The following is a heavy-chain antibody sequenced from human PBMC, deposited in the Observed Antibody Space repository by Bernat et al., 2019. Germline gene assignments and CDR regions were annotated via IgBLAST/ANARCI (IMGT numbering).Heavy chain of an antibody. J-gene: IGHJ6*03. CDR3: ESSGRGDYALGYYYYYVDV. V-gene: IGHV1-69*17. CDR1: GGTFSSYA. Sequence: QVQLVQSGAEVKKPGSSVKVSCKASGGTFSSYAISWVRQAPGQGLEWMGGIIPIFGIANYAQKFQGSVTITADNSTSTAYMELSSLRSEDTAVYYCESSGRGDYALGYYYYYVDVWGKGTTVTVSS. CDR2: IIPIFGIA. D-gene: IGHD2-21*02.